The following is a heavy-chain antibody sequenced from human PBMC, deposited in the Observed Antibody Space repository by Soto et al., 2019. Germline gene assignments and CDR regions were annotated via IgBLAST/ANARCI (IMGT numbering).Heavy chain of an antibody. Sequence: QITLKVSGPTLVNPPQTLALTCTFSGFSLTTSGVGVGWIRQPTGKALEWLALIYWNDDQRYSTSLKSRLTITKQTSKIQVVLTVTNTDPVDTATYYGAHSRDGYNPFFNSWGRGTLFAVCS. J-gene: IGHJ5*01. V-gene: IGHV2-5*01. CDR2: IYWNDDQ. CDR3: AHSRDGYNPFFNS. D-gene: IGHD5-12*01. CDR1: GFSLTTSGVG.